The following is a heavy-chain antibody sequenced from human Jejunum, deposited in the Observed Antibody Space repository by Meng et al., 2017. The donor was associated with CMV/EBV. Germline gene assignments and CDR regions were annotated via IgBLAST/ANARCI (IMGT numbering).Heavy chain of an antibody. V-gene: IGHV3-21*01. Sequence: FTSYTMSCVRQVPGKGLEWVSSISTHSTYISYADSVKGRFTISRDNAKNSLYLQVDSLRAEDTAVYYCASGFCGSTTCYREFDYWGQGTLVTVSS. CDR3: ASGFCGSTTCYREFDY. J-gene: IGHJ4*02. CDR2: ISTHSTYI. D-gene: IGHD2-2*01. CDR1: FTSYT.